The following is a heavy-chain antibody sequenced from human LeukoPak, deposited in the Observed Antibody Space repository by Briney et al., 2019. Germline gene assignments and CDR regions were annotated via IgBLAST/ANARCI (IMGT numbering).Heavy chain of an antibody. V-gene: IGHV3-30*02. J-gene: IGHJ6*03. Sequence: GGSLRLSCGASGFRFSSYGMHWVRQAPGKGLEWVTFIRFDGNNQYYADSVKGRFTISRDNSKTTVYLQMNSLRTEDTAVYYCAKDFHPWYYMDVWGKGTTVTVSS. CDR2: IRFDGNNQ. CDR3: AKDFHPWYYMDV. CDR1: GFRFSSYG.